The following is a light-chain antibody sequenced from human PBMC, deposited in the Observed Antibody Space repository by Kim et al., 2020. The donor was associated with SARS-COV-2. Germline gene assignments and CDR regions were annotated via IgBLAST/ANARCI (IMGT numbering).Light chain of an antibody. CDR1: QSVSSN. J-gene: IGKJ4*01. V-gene: IGKV3-15*01. Sequence: VSPWERAPRSCRASQSVSSNLAWYQQKPGQAPRLLIYGASTRATGIPARFSGSGSGTEFTLTISSLQSEDFAVYYCQQYNNWPLTFGGGTKVDIK. CDR3: QQYNNWPLT. CDR2: GAS.